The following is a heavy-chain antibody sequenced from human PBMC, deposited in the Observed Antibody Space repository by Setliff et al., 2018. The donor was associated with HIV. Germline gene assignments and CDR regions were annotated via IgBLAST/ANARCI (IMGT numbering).Heavy chain of an antibody. Sequence: SETLSLTCTASGASISYGGHFWTWIRQPAGKGLEWIGRSHSDGNTNYNPSLKSRITLSVDKSKNQFSLQLKSMTVADTAKYFCARERRWLEDHYYYMDVWGNGTTVTVSS. D-gene: IGHD5-18*01. V-gene: IGHV4-4*07. CDR2: SHSDGNT. J-gene: IGHJ6*03. CDR1: GASISYGGHF. CDR3: ARERRWLEDHYYYMDV.